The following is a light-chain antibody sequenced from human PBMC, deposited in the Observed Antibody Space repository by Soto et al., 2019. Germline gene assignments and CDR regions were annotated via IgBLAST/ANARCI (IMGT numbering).Light chain of an antibody. J-gene: IGKJ1*01. Sequence: DIQMTQSPSTLSASVGDRVTITCRAVQSISNLLAWYQQKSGRAPKLLIYKATILQSGVPSRFSGSGSGTEFTLTISNLHPDDCATYYCQCYHTVSRTFGQGTKVEVK. CDR3: QCYHTVSRT. V-gene: IGKV1-5*03. CDR1: QSISNL. CDR2: KAT.